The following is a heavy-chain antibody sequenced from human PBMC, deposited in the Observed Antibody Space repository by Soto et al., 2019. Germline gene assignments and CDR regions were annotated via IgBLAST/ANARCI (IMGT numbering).Heavy chain of an antibody. CDR2: IYYSGST. Sequence: SETLSLTCTVSGGSISSGDYYWSWIRQPPGKGLEWIGYIYYSGSTNYNPSLKSRVTISVDTSKNQFSLKLSSVTAADTAVYYCARSHILTGYSYIDYWGQGTLVTVSS. CDR3: ARSHILTGYSYIDY. J-gene: IGHJ4*02. CDR1: GGSISSGDYY. V-gene: IGHV4-30-4*01. D-gene: IGHD3-9*01.